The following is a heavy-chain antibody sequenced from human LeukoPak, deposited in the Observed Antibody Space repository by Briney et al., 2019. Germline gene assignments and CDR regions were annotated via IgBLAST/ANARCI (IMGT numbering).Heavy chain of an antibody. Sequence: SETLSLTCAVYGGSFSGYYWSWIRQPPGKGLEWIGEINHSGSTNYNPSRKSRVTISVDTSKNQFSLKLSSVTAADTAVYYCAREGYLPYYFDYWGQGTLVTVSS. CDR2: INHSGST. V-gene: IGHV4-34*01. CDR1: GGSFSGYY. CDR3: AREGYLPYYFDY. J-gene: IGHJ4*02. D-gene: IGHD6-13*01.